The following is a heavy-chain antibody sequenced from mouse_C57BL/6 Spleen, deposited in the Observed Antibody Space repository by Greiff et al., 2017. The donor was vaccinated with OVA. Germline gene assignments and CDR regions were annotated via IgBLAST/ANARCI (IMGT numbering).Heavy chain of an antibody. CDR3: ARDGLGAY. Sequence: QVQLQQSGPELVKPGASVKISCKASGYAFRSSWMNWVKQRPGKGLEWIGRIYPGDGDTNYNGKFKGKATLTADKSSSTAYMQLSSLTSEDSAVYFCARDGLGAYWGQGTLVTVSA. CDR1: GYAFRSSW. V-gene: IGHV1-82*01. CDR2: IYPGDGDT. J-gene: IGHJ3*01. D-gene: IGHD2-3*01.